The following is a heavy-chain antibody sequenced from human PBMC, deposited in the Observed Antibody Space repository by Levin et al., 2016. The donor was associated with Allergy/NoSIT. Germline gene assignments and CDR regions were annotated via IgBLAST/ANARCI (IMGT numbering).Heavy chain of an antibody. V-gene: IGHV3-23*01. J-gene: IGHJ3*02. D-gene: IGHD3-22*01. Sequence: WIRQPPGKGLEWVSAISGSGGSTYYADSVKGRFTISRDNSKNTLYLQMNSLRAEDTAVYYCAKVYDSSGYYRDAFDIWGQGDNDHRLL. CDR2: ISGSGGST. CDR3: AKVYDSSGYYRDAFDI.